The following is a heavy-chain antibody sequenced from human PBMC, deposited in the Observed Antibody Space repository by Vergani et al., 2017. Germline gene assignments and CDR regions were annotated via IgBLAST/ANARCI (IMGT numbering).Heavy chain of an antibody. CDR2: IYYSGST. D-gene: IGHD7-27*01. CDR1: GGSISSSSHF. CDR3: AREQTGVLGYFDY. J-gene: IGHJ4*02. Sequence: QLQLHKSGPGLVKPSETLSLTCTLSGGSISSSSHFWGWLRQTPGKGLEWIGSIYYSGSTYYNPSLKSRVSISVDTSKNQFSLKLSSVTAADSAVYYCAREQTGVLGYFDYWGQGTLVTVSS. V-gene: IGHV4-39*02.